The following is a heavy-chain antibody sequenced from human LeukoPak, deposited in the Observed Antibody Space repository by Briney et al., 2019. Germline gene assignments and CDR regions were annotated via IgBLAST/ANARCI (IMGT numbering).Heavy chain of an antibody. Sequence: SETLSLTCGVSGDSLSTMTWWNWVRQSPGKGLQWIGEIYHSGTTNYNPSLQSRITMSLDTSRNQFSLTLTSVTAADTAVYYCVKKGYGTRGWFDPWGPGIAVTVSS. V-gene: IGHV4-4*02. CDR3: VKKGYGTRGWFDP. CDR1: GDSLSTMTW. CDR2: IYHSGTT. J-gene: IGHJ5*02. D-gene: IGHD3-16*01.